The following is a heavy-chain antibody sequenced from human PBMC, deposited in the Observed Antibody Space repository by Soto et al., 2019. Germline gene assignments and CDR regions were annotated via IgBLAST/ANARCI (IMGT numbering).Heavy chain of an antibody. CDR1: GFTFNTDV. CDR2: ISASGGTT. V-gene: IGHV3-23*01. Sequence: CAVSGFTFNTDVMSWVRQAPGKGLEWVASISASGGTTNYADSVKGRFTISRDNSRNTLYLQVNSLRVEDTALYYCARRPVGRYFDFWGQGTLVTVSS. D-gene: IGHD1-26*01. J-gene: IGHJ4*02. CDR3: ARRPVGRYFDF.